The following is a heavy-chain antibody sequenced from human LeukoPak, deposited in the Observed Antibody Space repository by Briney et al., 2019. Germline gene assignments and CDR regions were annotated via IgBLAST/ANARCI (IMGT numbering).Heavy chain of an antibody. J-gene: IGHJ6*02. Sequence: GGSLRLSCAASGFTFSSYAMSWVRQAPGKGLEWVSAISGSGGSTYYADSVKGRFTIPRDNSKNTLYLQMNSLRAEDTAVYYCAKGSSSWYESLDYYYGMDVWGQGTTVTVSS. V-gene: IGHV3-23*01. CDR1: GFTFSSYA. D-gene: IGHD6-13*01. CDR3: AKGSSSWYESLDYYYGMDV. CDR2: ISGSGGST.